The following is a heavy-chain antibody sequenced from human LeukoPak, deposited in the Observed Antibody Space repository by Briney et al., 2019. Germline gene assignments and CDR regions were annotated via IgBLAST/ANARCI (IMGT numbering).Heavy chain of an antibody. CDR1: GGSIRGSSYY. Sequence: PSETLSLTCTVSGGSIRGSSYYWGWIRQPPGKGLEWIGSIHYSGSTYYNPSLKSRVTISVDTSKNQFSLRVSSVTAADTAVYYCATDLGGYSGYDFASFDYWGQGTLVTVSS. D-gene: IGHD5-12*01. CDR2: IHYSGST. V-gene: IGHV4-39*01. J-gene: IGHJ4*02. CDR3: ATDLGGYSGYDFASFDY.